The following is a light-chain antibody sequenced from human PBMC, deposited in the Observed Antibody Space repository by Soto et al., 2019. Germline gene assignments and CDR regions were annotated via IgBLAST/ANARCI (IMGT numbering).Light chain of an antibody. V-gene: IGKV1-39*01. CDR2: AAS. J-gene: IGKJ2*01. CDR1: QSSSSY. CDR3: QQSYSTPNN. Sequence: DIQMTQSPSSLSASVGDRVTITCLESQSSSSYVNWYQQKPGKAPKLLIYAASSLQSGVPSRFSGSGSGTDFTRTISSLQPEDFATYYCQQSYSTPNNFGQGTKLEIK.